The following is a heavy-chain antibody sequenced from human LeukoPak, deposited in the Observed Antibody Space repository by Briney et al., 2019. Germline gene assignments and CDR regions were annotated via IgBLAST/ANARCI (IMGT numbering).Heavy chain of an antibody. CDR1: GGSISSYY. CDR2: IYYSGST. J-gene: IGHJ4*02. V-gene: IGHV4-59*08. Sequence: SETLSLTCTVSGGSISSYYWSWIRQPPGKGLEWIGYIYYSGSTNYNPSLKSRVTISVDTSKNQFSLKLSSVTAADTAVYYCARSGGYSSPLGYWGQGTLVTVSP. D-gene: IGHD6-13*01. CDR3: ARSGGYSSPLGY.